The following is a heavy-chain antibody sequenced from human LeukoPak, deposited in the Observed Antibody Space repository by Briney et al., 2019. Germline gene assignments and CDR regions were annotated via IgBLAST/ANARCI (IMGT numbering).Heavy chain of an antibody. D-gene: IGHD2-15*01. CDR3: ARDRVVAARGHYYYGMDV. CDR2: IYTSGST. J-gene: IGHJ6*02. CDR1: GGSISSGSYY. V-gene: IGHV4-61*02. Sequence: SETLSLTCTVSGGSISSGSYYWSWIRQPAGKGLEWIGRIYTSGSTNYNPSLKSRVTISVDTSKNQFSLKLSSVTAADTAVYYCARDRVVAARGHYYYGMDVWGQGTTVTVSS.